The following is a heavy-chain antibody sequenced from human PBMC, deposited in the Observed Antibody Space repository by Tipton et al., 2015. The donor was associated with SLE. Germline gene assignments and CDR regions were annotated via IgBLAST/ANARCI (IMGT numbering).Heavy chain of an antibody. CDR3: ARILDY. J-gene: IGHJ4*02. Sequence: LRLSCASSGINFGGYAMHWVRQAPGKGLEWVAVISVDGSDQYYRDSVKGRFTISRDNAKNSVYLQMNSLRAEDTAVYYCARILDYWGQGALVTVSS. CDR1: GINFGGYA. CDR2: ISVDGSDQ. V-gene: IGHV3-30*04.